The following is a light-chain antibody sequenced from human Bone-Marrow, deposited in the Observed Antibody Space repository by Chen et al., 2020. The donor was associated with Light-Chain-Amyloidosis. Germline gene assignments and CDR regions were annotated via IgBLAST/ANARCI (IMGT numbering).Light chain of an antibody. CDR1: HTISNW. CDR3: QHYNDYSYT. Sequence: DIQLTQSPSTLSASVGDRVTIACRASHTISNWLAWYQQKPGKAPKLLIYMTSSLESGVPSRFSGSGSGKEFTLTISSLQPEDFATYYCQHYNDYSYTFGQGTKLEIK. CDR2: MTS. J-gene: IGKJ2*01. V-gene: IGKV1-5*03.